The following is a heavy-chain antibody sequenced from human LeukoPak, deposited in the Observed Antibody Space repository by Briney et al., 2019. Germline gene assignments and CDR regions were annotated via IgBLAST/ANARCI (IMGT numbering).Heavy chain of an antibody. CDR2: IIPILGIA. V-gene: IGHV1-69*04. J-gene: IGHJ5*02. CDR3: ARAPFSGRGTFDP. CDR1: GGTFSSYA. D-gene: IGHD5-12*01. Sequence: SVKVSCKVSGGTFSSYAISWVRQAPGQGLEWMGRIIPILGIANYAQKFQGRVTITADKSTSTAYMELSSLRSEDTAVYYCARAPFSGRGTFDPWGQGTLVTVSS.